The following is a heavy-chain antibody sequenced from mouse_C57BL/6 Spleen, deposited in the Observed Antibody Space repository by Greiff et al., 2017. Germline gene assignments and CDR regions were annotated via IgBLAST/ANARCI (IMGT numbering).Heavy chain of an antibody. J-gene: IGHJ3*01. CDR3: AIERDFYASMAAY. CDR1: GYTFTSYW. V-gene: IGHV1-55*01. CDR2: IYPGSGST. D-gene: IGHD1-1*01. Sequence: QVQLQQPGAELVKPGASVKMSCKASGYTFTSYWITWVKQRPGQGLEWIGDIYPGSGSTNYNEKFKSKATLTVDTSSSTAYMQLSSLTSEDSAVXFCAIERDFYASMAAYRGAGALGSVSA.